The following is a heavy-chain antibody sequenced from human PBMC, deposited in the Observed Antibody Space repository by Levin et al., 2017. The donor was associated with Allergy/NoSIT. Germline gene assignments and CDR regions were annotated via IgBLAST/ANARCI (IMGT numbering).Heavy chain of an antibody. CDR2: ISTSGST. D-gene: IGHD2-15*01. CDR1: GGSVNSGSYY. J-gene: IGHJ4*02. CDR3: ARGGGYCSAGTCYSFDY. Sequence: SETLSLTCTVSGGSVNSGSYYWTWIRQPAGRGLEWIGRISTSGSTNYNPSLKSRVTISVDTSKNQFSLKLSSVTAADTAVYYCARGGGYCSAGTCYSFDYWGQGTLVTVSS. V-gene: IGHV4-61*02.